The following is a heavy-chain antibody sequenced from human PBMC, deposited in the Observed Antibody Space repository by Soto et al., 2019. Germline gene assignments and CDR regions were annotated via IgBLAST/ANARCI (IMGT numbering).Heavy chain of an antibody. D-gene: IGHD6-6*01. J-gene: IGHJ4*02. CDR2: ISGSGGST. V-gene: IGHV3-23*01. CDR3: KKTDSSSSLFDY. Sequence: PGSSLRLSFAASGFSFNSYAMSWFRQAPGKGLEWVSAISGSGGSTYYADSVKGRFTISRDNSKNTLYLQMNSLRAEDTAVYYCKKTDSSSSLFDYWGPGSLVTVS. CDR1: GFSFNSYA.